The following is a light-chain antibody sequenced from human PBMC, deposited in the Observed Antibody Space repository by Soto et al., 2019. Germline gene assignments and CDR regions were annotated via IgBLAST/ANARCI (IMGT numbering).Light chain of an antibody. CDR3: RSYTSSSTFYV. V-gene: IGLV2-14*01. Sequence: QSALTQPASVAGSPGQSITISCTGTSSDVGGFNYVSWYQQHPCKAPKLMIYEVNNQPSGVSNRFSGSKSRNTASLTISWLQAEDEADYYCRSYTSSSTFYVFGSGTKVNVL. CDR1: SSDVGGFNY. J-gene: IGLJ1*01. CDR2: EVN.